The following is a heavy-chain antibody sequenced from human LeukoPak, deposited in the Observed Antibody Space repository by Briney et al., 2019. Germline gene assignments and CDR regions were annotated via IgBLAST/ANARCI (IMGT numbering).Heavy chain of an antibody. CDR2: IFSNDEK. D-gene: IGHD6-13*01. J-gene: IGHJ4*02. CDR3: ALILIRAAAYSFDY. V-gene: IGHV2-26*01. Sequence: ESGPVLVKPPEHLTLTFTVSGFSLSNARMGVSWIRQPPGKALEWLAHIFSNDEKSYSTSLKSRLTISKDTSKSQVVLTITIMDPVDTATYYCALILIRAAAYSFDYWGQGTLVTVSS. CDR1: GFSLSNARMG.